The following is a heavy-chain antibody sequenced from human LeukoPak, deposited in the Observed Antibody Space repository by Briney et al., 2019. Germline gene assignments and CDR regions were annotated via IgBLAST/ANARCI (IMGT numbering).Heavy chain of an antibody. V-gene: IGHV3-30*02. J-gene: IGHJ4*02. CDR2: IRYDGSNK. CDR3: AKVQTPGTHFFDY. D-gene: IGHD6-13*01. CDR1: GFTFSSYG. Sequence: GGSLRLSCEASGFTFSSYGMHWARQAPGKGLEWVAFIRYDGSNKYYADSVKGRFTISRDNSKNTLYLQMNSLRAEDTAVYYCAKVQTPGTHFFDYWGQGTLVTVSS.